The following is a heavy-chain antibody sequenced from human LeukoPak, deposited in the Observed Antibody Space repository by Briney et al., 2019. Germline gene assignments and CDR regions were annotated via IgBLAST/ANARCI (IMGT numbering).Heavy chain of an antibody. CDR2: INPNSGDT. CDR3: ARWDYYDSRTFDI. J-gene: IGHJ3*02. CDR1: GYSFSGYY. Sequence: ASVKVSCKASGYSFSGYYMHWVRQAPGQGLEWMGWINPNSGDTNYAQKFQGRVTMTRDTSISTAYMELSGLISDDTAVYYCARWDYYDSRTFDIWGQGTMVTVS. V-gene: IGHV1-2*02. D-gene: IGHD3-22*01.